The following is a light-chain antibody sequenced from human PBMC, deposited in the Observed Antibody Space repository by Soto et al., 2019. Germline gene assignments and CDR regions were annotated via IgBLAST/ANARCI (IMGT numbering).Light chain of an antibody. CDR1: SSDVGSYNL. J-gene: IGLJ2*01. V-gene: IGLV2-23*01. CDR2: EGS. Sequence: QSALTQPASVSGSPGQSITISCTGTSSDVGSYNLVSWYQQHPGKAPKLMIYEGSKRPLGVPNRFSGSKSRNTASLTISGLQAEDEADYYCCSYAGSSTDVVFGGGTKLTVL. CDR3: CSYAGSSTDVV.